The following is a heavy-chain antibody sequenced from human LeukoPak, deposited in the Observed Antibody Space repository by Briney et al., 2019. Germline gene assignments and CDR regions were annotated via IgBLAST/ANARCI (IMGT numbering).Heavy chain of an antibody. V-gene: IGHV3-21*01. CDR3: ARDLGDLGNYYDSSGYYSCYFDY. D-gene: IGHD3-22*01. CDR2: ISSSSSYI. Sequence: GGSLRLSCAASGFTFSSYSMNWVRQAPGKGLEWVSSISSSSSYIYYADSVKGRFTISRDNAKNSLYLQMNSLRAEDTAVYYCARDLGDLGNYYDSSGYYSCYFDYWAREPWSPSPQ. J-gene: IGHJ4*02. CDR1: GFTFSSYS.